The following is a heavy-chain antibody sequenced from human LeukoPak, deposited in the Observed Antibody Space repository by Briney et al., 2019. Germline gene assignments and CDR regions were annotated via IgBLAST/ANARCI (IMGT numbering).Heavy chain of an antibody. CDR3: ARESSSRALDI. D-gene: IGHD6-13*01. CDR2: IYTSGST. Sequence: PSETLSLTCTVSGGSISSYYWSWIRQPAGKGLEWIGRIYTSGSTNYNPSLKSRVTMSVDTSKSRFSLNLTSVTAADTAVYYCARESSSRALDIWGQVTMVTVSS. CDR1: GGSISSYY. J-gene: IGHJ3*02. V-gene: IGHV4-4*07.